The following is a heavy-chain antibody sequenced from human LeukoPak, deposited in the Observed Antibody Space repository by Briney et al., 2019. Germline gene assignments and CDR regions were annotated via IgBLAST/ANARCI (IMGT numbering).Heavy chain of an antibody. Sequence: PSETLSFTCTVSGGSISSHYWSWIRQPPGKGLEWIGYIFYSGSTNYNPSLKSRVTISVDKSKNQFSLKLKSVTAADTAVYYCARAGAWQIDPWGQGTLVTVSS. V-gene: IGHV4-59*11. CDR2: IFYSGST. D-gene: IGHD3-10*01. CDR1: GGSISSHY. J-gene: IGHJ5*02. CDR3: ARAGAWQIDP.